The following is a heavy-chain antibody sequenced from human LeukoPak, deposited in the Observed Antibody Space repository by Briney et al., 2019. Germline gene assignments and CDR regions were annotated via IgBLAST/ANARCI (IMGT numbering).Heavy chain of an antibody. D-gene: IGHD6-19*01. J-gene: IGHJ4*02. V-gene: IGHV4-34*01. CDR1: GGSFSGYY. Sequence: SETLSLTCAVYGGSFSGYYWSWIRQPPGKGLEWIGEINHSGSTNYNPSLKSRVTISVDTSKNQFSLKLSSVTAADTAVYYRARPVAGTGVFDYWGQGTLVTVSS. CDR3: ARPVAGTGVFDY. CDR2: INHSGST.